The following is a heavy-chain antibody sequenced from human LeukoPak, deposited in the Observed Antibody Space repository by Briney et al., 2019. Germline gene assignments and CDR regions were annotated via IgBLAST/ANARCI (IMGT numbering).Heavy chain of an antibody. CDR2: MNPNSGNT. V-gene: IGHV1-8*01. Sequence: ASVKVSCKASGYTFTSYDINWVRQATGQGLEWMGWMNPNSGNTGYAQKFQGRVTMTRNTSISTAYMELSSPRSEDTAVYYCARKYYDFWSGYYSGYYGMDVWGQGTTVTVSS. CDR3: ARKYYDFWSGYYSGYYGMDV. J-gene: IGHJ6*02. D-gene: IGHD3-3*01. CDR1: GYTFTSYD.